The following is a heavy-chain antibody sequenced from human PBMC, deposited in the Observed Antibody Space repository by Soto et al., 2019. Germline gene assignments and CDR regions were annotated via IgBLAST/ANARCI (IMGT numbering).Heavy chain of an antibody. V-gene: IGHV1-18*04. CDR2: ISLYSDGT. D-gene: IGHD5-12*01. J-gene: IGHJ5*02. CDR1: GYTFSNYG. CDR3: ARFSSFSANDEADL. Sequence: ASVKVSCKPSGYTFSNYGITWVRHAPGQPLEWLGWISLYSDGTNYAQKFQGRVSMTTDTSTTTAYMELSGLKSDDTAIHYCARFSSFSANDEADLWGPGTLATVSS.